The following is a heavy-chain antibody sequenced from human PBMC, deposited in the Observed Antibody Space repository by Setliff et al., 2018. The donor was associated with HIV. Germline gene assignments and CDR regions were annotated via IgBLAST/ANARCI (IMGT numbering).Heavy chain of an antibody. V-gene: IGHV4-39*07. J-gene: IGHJ4*02. CDR1: GGSITSGRYY. D-gene: IGHD1-26*01. Sequence: KPSETLSLTCTVSGGSITSGRYYWGWIRQPPGKGLEWIGNVYYTGSTYYNPPLKSRVTISIDTSKNQFSLKLSSVTAADTAVYYCARLPLRSGSPIDYWGQGTLVTVSS. CDR3: ARLPLRSGSPIDY. CDR2: VYYTGST.